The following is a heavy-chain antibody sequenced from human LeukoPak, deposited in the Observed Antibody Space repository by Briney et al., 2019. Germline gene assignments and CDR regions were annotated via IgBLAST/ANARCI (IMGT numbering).Heavy chain of an antibody. Sequence: SETLSLTCAVYGGSFSGYYWNWIRQPPGKGLEWIGEINHSGSTNYNPSLKSRVTISVDTSKNQFSLKLSSVTAADTAVYYCARGLSLRYFDWLNKYYFDYWGQGTLVTVSS. D-gene: IGHD3-9*01. CDR2: INHSGST. CDR3: ARGLSLRYFDWLNKYYFDY. J-gene: IGHJ4*02. CDR1: GGSFSGYY. V-gene: IGHV4-34*01.